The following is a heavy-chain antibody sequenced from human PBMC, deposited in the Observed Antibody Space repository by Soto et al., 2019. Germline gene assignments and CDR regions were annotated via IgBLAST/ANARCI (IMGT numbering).Heavy chain of an antibody. CDR1: GYTFTSYG. Sequence: QVQLVQYGAEVKKPGASVKVSCKASGYTFTSYGISWVRQAPGQGLEWMGWISAYNGNTNYAQKLKGRVTMTTDTSPSTADMELRSLRSDDTAVYFCARKWSAPYGMDVWGQGTTVNVSS. D-gene: IGHD1-26*01. J-gene: IGHJ6*02. CDR2: ISAYNGNT. V-gene: IGHV1-18*01. CDR3: ARKWSAPYGMDV.